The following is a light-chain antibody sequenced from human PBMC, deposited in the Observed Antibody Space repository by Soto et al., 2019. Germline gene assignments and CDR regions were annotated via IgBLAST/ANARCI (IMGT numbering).Light chain of an antibody. CDR1: QSISSW. CDR2: DAS. Sequence: DIQMTPSPSTLSAAVGDRVTITCRASQSISSWLAWYQQKPGKAPKLLIYDASSLESGVPSRFSGSGSGTEFTLTISSLQPDDFATYYCQQYAGTFGQGTKVDI. V-gene: IGKV1-5*01. J-gene: IGKJ1*01. CDR3: QQYAGT.